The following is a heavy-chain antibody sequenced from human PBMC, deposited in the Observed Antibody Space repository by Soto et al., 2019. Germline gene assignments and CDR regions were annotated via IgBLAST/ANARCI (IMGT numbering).Heavy chain of an antibody. J-gene: IGHJ6*03. Sequence: ESLKISCKGSGYSFTSYWIGWVRQMPGKGLEWMGIIYPGDSDTRYSPSFQGQVTISADKSISTAYLQWSSLKASDTAMYYCARLGAAAVHSYYYYYMDVWGKGTTVTVSS. D-gene: IGHD6-13*01. V-gene: IGHV5-51*01. CDR2: IYPGDSDT. CDR3: ARLGAAAVHSYYYYYMDV. CDR1: GYSFTSYW.